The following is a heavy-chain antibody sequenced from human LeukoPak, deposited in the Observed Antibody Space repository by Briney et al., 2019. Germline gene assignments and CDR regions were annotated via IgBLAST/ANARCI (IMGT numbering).Heavy chain of an antibody. V-gene: IGHV4-34*01. CDR3: ARGTSYYDFWSGYYTGSGRAFDY. D-gene: IGHD3-3*01. J-gene: IGHJ4*02. Sequence: PSETLSLTCAVSGGSFSGYYWSWIRQPPGKGLEWIGEINHSGSTNYNPSLKSRVTISVDTSKNQFSLKLSSVTAADTAVYYCARGTSYYDFWSGYYTGSGRAFDYWGQGTLVTVSS. CDR1: GGSFSGYY. CDR2: INHSGST.